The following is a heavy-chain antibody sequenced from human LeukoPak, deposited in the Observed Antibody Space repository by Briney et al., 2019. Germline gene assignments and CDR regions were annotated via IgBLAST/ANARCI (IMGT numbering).Heavy chain of an antibody. CDR3: ARGWYCSSTSCYSGYYYMDV. CDR2: INPNSGGT. D-gene: IGHD2-2*01. J-gene: IGHJ6*03. CDR1: GYTFTGYY. Sequence: VASVKVSCKASGYTFTGYYMHWVRQSPGQGLEWMGWINPNSGGTNYAQKFQGWVTMTRNTSISTAYMELSSLRSEDTAVYYCARGWYCSSTSCYSGYYYMDVWGKGTTVTVSS. V-gene: IGHV1-2*04.